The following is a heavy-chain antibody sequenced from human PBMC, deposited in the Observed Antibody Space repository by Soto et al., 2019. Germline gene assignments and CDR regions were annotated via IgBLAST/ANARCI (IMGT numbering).Heavy chain of an antibody. J-gene: IGHJ4*02. CDR3: AKGVIIATRNSYYFDY. D-gene: IGHD6-6*01. CDR1: GFTFSSYA. Sequence: PGGSLRLSCAASGFTFSSYAMSWVRQAPGKGLEWVSGISVSGNSTYYADSVTGRFTISRDNSKKTLYLQMNSLRAEDTAVDYCAKGVIIATRNSYYFDYWGQGTLVTVSS. CDR2: ISVSGNST. V-gene: IGHV3-23*01.